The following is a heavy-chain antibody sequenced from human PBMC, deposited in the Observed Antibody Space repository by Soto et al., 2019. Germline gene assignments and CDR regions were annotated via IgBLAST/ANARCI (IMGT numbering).Heavy chain of an antibody. V-gene: IGHV1-2*02. CDR3: ARRGFCNTTTCRAFDY. CDR1: GYPFSGHF. CDR2: INPNNIGAT. Sequence: ASVKVSCKTSGYPFSGHFMHWVRQAPGQRLEWMGWINPNNIGATNYAQMFQGRVTITRDTSTNTVYMELSTLRSDDTAVYYCARRGFCNTTTCRAFDYWGQGTLVTVSS. D-gene: IGHD2-15*01. J-gene: IGHJ4*02.